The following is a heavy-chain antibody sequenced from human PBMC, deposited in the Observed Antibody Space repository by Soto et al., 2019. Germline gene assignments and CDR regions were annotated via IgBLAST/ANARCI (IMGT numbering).Heavy chain of an antibody. CDR2: IYHSGST. V-gene: IGHV4-31*03. CDR3: ARDAGDLAYCGGDCYSPFDY. D-gene: IGHD2-21*02. J-gene: IGHJ4*02. CDR1: GGSISSGGYY. Sequence: SETLSLTCTVSGGSISSGGYYWSWIRQHPGKGLEWIGYIYHSGSTYYNPSLKSRVTISVDTSKNQFSLKLSSVTAADTAVYYCARDAGDLAYCGGDCYSPFDYWGQGTLVTVSS.